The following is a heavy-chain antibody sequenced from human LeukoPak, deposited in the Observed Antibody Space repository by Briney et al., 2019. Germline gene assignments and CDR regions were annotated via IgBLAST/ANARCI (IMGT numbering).Heavy chain of an antibody. CDR2: INPNSGGT. Sequence: ASVKVSCKASGYTLTGYYMHWVRQAPGQGLEWMGWINPNSGGTNYAQKFQGRVTMTRDTSISTAYMELSRLRSDDTAVYYCAREDDGSESWTMTYYSYYYMDVWGKGTTVTVSS. CDR1: GYTLTGYY. CDR3: AREDDGSESWTMTYYSYYYMDV. D-gene: IGHD3-10*01. J-gene: IGHJ6*03. V-gene: IGHV1-2*02.